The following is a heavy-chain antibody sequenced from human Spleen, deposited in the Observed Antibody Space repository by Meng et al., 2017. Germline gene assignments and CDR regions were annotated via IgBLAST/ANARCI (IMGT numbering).Heavy chain of an antibody. CDR2: ISNNGDT. Sequence: GGSLRLSCRTSGFTFTNYGMGWVRQAPGKGLEWVATISNNGDTHYADSMTGRFIISRDDSRNTLYLHVSSLRAEDTAMYYCARDCCSEIGPNDHWGKG. CDR3: ARDCCSEIGPNDH. D-gene: IGHD2-15*01. J-gene: IGHJ4*02. CDR1: GFTFTNYG. V-gene: IGHV3-23*01.